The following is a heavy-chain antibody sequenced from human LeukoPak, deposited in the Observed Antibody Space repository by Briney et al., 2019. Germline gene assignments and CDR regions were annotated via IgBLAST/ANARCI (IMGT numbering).Heavy chain of an antibody. CDR3: ARGGYSSP. Sequence: PSETLSLTCTVSGGSISSSSYYWGWIRQPPGKGLEWIGSIYYSGSTYYNPSLKSRVTISVDTSKNQFSLKLSSVTAADTAVYYCARGGYSSPWGQGTLVTVSS. J-gene: IGHJ5*02. D-gene: IGHD6-13*01. CDR2: IYYSGST. CDR1: GGSISSSSYY. V-gene: IGHV4-39*01.